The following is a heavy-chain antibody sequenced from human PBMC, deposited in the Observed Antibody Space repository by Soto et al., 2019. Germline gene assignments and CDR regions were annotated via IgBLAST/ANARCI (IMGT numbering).Heavy chain of an antibody. J-gene: IGHJ6*02. CDR1: GFTFSSYA. Sequence: AASGFTFSSYAMSWVRQAPGKGLEWVSAISGSGGSTYYADSVKGRFTISRDNSKNTLYLQMSSLRAEDTAVYYCAKHAYCSGGSCYSEGGYYYYYGMDVWGQGTTVTVSS. V-gene: IGHV3-23*01. CDR3: AKHAYCSGGSCYSEGGYYYYYGMDV. CDR2: ISGSGGST. D-gene: IGHD2-15*01.